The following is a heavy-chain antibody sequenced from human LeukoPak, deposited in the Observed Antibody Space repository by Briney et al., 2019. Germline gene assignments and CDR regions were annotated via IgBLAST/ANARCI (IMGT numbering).Heavy chain of an antibody. CDR3: TRALPHGDYRWGSPKFYYFDY. CDR1: GFTFGDYA. Sequence: PGGSLRLSCTASGFTFGDYAMSWVRQAPGKGLEWVGFIRSKAYGGTTEYAASVKGRFTISRDDSKSIAYLQMNSLKTEDTAVYYCTRALPHGDYRWGSPKFYYFDYWGQGTLVTVSS. V-gene: IGHV3-49*04. D-gene: IGHD4-17*01. CDR2: IRSKAYGGTT. J-gene: IGHJ4*02.